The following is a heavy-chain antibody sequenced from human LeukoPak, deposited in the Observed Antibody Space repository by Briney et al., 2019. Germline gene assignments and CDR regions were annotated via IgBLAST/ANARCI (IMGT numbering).Heavy chain of an antibody. D-gene: IGHD3-10*01. CDR1: GFTFSSYE. Sequence: GGSLRLSCAASGFTFSSYEMNWVRQAPGKGLEWVSAISGSGGSTYYADSVKGRFTISRDNTKNTLYLQMNSLRAEDTAVYYCARGPFTMVRGLNRGHYFDYWGQGTLVTVSS. CDR2: ISGSGGST. J-gene: IGHJ4*02. CDR3: ARGPFTMVRGLNRGHYFDY. V-gene: IGHV3-23*01.